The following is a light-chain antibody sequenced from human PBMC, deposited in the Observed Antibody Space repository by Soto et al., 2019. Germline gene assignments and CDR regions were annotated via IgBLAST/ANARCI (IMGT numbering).Light chain of an antibody. Sequence: IVFTQFPGTLSLSPWEIATLSFRASQSVSSYLAWYQQKPGQAPRLLIYDASNRATGIPARFSGSGSGTEFTLTISSLQPDDLATYYCQQYNSMVTFGGGTKVDIK. V-gene: IGKV3-11*01. CDR3: QQYNSMVT. CDR1: QSVSSY. CDR2: DAS. J-gene: IGKJ4*01.